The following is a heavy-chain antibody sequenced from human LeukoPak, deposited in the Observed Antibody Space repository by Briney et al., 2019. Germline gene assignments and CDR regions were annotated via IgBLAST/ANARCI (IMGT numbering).Heavy chain of an antibody. Sequence: SETLSLTCTVSGGSISSYYWSWIRQPAGKGLEWIGRIYTSGSTYYNPSLKSRVTISVDTSKNQFSLKLSSVTAADTAVYYCARVPYYYDGIDYWGQGTLVTVSS. J-gene: IGHJ4*02. V-gene: IGHV4-4*07. CDR1: GGSISSYY. CDR2: IYTSGST. CDR3: ARVPYYYDGIDY. D-gene: IGHD3-22*01.